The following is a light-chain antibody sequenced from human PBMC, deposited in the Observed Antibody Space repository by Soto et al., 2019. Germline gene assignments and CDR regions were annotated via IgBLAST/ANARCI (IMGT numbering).Light chain of an antibody. CDR1: QSVNSN. Sequence: EIVMTQSPATLSVSPGERATLSCRASQSVNSNLAWYQQKPGQAPSLLFYGASTRATGVPARLSGSGSGTEFTLTISSRQSEDFAVYYCQQYNNWPPYTFGQGTKLEIK. CDR2: GAS. V-gene: IGKV3-15*01. J-gene: IGKJ2*01. CDR3: QQYNNWPPYT.